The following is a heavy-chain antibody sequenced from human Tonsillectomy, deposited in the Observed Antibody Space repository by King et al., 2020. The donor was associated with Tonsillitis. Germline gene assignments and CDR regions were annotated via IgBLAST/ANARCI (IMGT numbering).Heavy chain of an antibody. J-gene: IGHJ6*02. D-gene: IGHD3-10*01. Sequence: VQLVQSGGGVVQPGRSLRLSCAASGFIFSSYAMHWVRQAPGKGLEWVADISYDGSNKYYADSVKGRFTISRDISKNTLYLQMNSLRAEDTAVYYCARSYGSGSYWYYYGMDVWGQGTTVTVSS. CDR3: ARSYGSGSYWYYYGMDV. V-gene: IGHV3-33*05. CDR2: ISYDGSNK. CDR1: GFIFSSYA.